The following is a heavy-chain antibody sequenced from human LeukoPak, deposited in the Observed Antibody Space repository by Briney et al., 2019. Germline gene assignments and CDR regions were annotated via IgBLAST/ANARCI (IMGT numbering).Heavy chain of an antibody. D-gene: IGHD3-22*01. CDR1: GGSISSHY. V-gene: IGHV4-59*11. CDR2: IYYSGST. Sequence: LETLSLTCTVSGGSISSHYRSWIRQPPGQGLEWIGYIYYSGSTNYNPSLKSRVTISVDTSKNQFSLKLSPGTAADTAVYYCARANDHDSSGYYLDYWGQGTLVTVSS. J-gene: IGHJ4*02. CDR3: ARANDHDSSGYYLDY.